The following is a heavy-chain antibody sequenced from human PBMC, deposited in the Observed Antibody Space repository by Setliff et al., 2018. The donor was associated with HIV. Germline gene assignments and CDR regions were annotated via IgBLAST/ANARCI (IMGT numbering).Heavy chain of an antibody. CDR2: ISSTGGRI. CDR1: GFSIHDYA. Sequence: SLRLSCATSGFSIHDYAMHWVRQAPGKGLEWVSGISSTGGRIGYADSVKGRFTISRDNSKNTLYLQMNSLRVEDSAVYYCARSVIRTLGATGHLDLWGQGTLVTVSS. D-gene: IGHD1-26*01. CDR3: ARSVIRTLGATGHLDL. J-gene: IGHJ5*02. V-gene: IGHV3-9*01.